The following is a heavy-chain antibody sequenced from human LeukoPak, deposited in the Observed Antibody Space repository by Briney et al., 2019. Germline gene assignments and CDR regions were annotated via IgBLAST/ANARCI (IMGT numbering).Heavy chain of an antibody. CDR3: VRDLGYYDSSGYPTHFDY. D-gene: IGHD3-22*01. Sequence: ASVKVTCKASGYTFTSYFIHWVRQAPGQGLEWMGIINPGSGSTSYTQKFRDRVTMTRDKSMSTVNMELSSLRSEDTAVYYCVRDLGYYDSSGYPTHFDYWGQGTLVTVSS. CDR2: INPGSGST. J-gene: IGHJ4*02. CDR1: GYTFTSYF. V-gene: IGHV1-46*01.